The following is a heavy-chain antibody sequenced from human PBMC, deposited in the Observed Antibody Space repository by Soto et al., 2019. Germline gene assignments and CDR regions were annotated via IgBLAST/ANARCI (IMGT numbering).Heavy chain of an antibody. Sequence: HPGGSLRLSCAASGFTFSSYAMSWVRQAPGKGLEWVSAISGSGGSTYYADSVKGRFTISRDNSKNTLYLQMNSLRAEDTAVYYCAKDFGQLRYFDWFSDPLRYYYMDVWGKGTTVTVSS. D-gene: IGHD3-9*01. CDR2: ISGSGGST. CDR3: AKDFGQLRYFDWFSDPLRYYYMDV. V-gene: IGHV3-23*01. CDR1: GFTFSSYA. J-gene: IGHJ6*03.